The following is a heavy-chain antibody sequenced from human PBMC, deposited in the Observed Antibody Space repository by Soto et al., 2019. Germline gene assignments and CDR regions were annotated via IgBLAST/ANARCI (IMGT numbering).Heavy chain of an antibody. D-gene: IGHD3-10*01. J-gene: IGHJ5*02. CDR2: IHYSGRA. Sequence: WTWIRPHPGKGLEWIGNIHYSGRANYNPSLESRITISVDTSNNQFSLKVTSVTAADTAVYFCARGTYYYGSGSYPWFDPWGQGTLVTVSS. CDR3: ARGTYYYGSGSYPWFDP. V-gene: IGHV4-31*02.